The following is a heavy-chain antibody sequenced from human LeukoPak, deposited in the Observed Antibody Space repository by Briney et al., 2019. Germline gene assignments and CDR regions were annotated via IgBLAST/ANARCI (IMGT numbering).Heavy chain of an antibody. V-gene: IGHV3-74*01. CDR2: IKSDGITT. CDR1: GFTFTNYW. CDR3: VKSSGYSSYDHGDY. J-gene: IGHJ4*02. D-gene: IGHD5-12*01. Sequence: GGSLRLSCAASGFTFTNYWIHWVRQAPWKGLMWVSRIKSDGITTNYADSVKGRFTISRDNSNSVYLQMTSLRPEDTAVYYCVKSSGYSSYDHGDYWGQGTMVTVSS.